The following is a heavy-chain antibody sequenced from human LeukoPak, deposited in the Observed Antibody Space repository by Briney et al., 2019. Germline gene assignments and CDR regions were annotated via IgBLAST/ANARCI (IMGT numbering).Heavy chain of an antibody. Sequence: PGGSLRLSCAASGFAFSSYGIHWVRQAPGKGLEWVAFIRYDGIIKYYADSVKGRFTISRDNSKKSLDLQMNSLRAEDTAVYYCARSSGSYYNWGQGTLVTVSS. J-gene: IGHJ4*02. CDR3: ARSSGSYYN. V-gene: IGHV3-30*02. D-gene: IGHD3-10*01. CDR2: IRYDGIIK. CDR1: GFAFSSYG.